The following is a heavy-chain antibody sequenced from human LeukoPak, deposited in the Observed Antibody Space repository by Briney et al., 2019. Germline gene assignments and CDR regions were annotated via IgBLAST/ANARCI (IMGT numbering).Heavy chain of an antibody. V-gene: IGHV1-2*02. CDR3: ARDLSTYYYDSSGYSNY. CDR2: INPNSGGT. J-gene: IGHJ4*02. Sequence: ASVKVSCKASGGTFSSYAISWVRQAPGQGLEWMGWINPNSGGTNYAQKFQGRVTMTRDTSISTAYMELSRLRSDDTAVYYCARDLSTYYYDSSGYSNYWGQGTLVTVSS. D-gene: IGHD3-22*01. CDR1: GGTFSSYA.